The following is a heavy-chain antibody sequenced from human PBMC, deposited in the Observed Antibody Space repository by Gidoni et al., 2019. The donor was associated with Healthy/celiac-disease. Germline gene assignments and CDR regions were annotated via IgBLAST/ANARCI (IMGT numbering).Heavy chain of an antibody. Sequence: QVQLVQSGAEVKKPGASVKVSCQASGYTSTGYYMHWVRQAPGQGLEWMGWINPNSGGTNYAQKFQGWVTMTRDTSISTAYMELSRLRSDDTAVYYCARAGGYCSSTSCYNYYGMDVWGQGTTVTVSS. CDR1: GYTSTGYY. CDR2: INPNSGGT. CDR3: ARAGGYCSSTSCYNYYGMDV. V-gene: IGHV1-2*04. J-gene: IGHJ6*02. D-gene: IGHD2-2*02.